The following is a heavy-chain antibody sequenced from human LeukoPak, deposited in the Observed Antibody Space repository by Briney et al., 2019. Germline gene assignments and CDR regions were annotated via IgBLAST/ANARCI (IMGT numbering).Heavy chain of an antibody. CDR2: IYYSGST. CDR3: ARMRFTASGYFDY. V-gene: IGHV4-39*07. J-gene: IGHJ4*02. Sequence: SETLSLTCTVSGGSISSSSYYWGWIRQPPGRGLEWLGSIYYSGSTYYNPSLKSRVTISVDTSKNQFSLKLNSVTAADTAVYYCARMRFTASGYFDYWGQATLGTVS. D-gene: IGHD1-26*01. CDR1: GGSISSSSYY.